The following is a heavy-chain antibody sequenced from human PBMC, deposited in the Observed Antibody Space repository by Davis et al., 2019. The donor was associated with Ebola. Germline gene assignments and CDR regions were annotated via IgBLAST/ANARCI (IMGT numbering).Heavy chain of an antibody. CDR3: ARVGTIEARPDYYYYYGMDV. V-gene: IGHV4-39*07. CDR2: IYYSGST. J-gene: IGHJ6*02. Sequence: SETLSLTCTVSGGSISSSSYYWGWIRQPPGKGLEWIGSIYYSGSTYYNPSLKSRVTISVDTSKNQFSLKLSSVTAADTAVYYCARVGTIEARPDYYYYYGMDVWGQGTTVTVSS. D-gene: IGHD6-6*01. CDR1: GGSISSSSYY.